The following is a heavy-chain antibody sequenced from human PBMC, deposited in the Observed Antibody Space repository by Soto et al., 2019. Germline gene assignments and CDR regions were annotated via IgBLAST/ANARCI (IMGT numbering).Heavy chain of an antibody. D-gene: IGHD3-22*01. Sequence: SETLSLTCTVSGGSISSSSYYWGWIRQPPGKGLEWIGSIYYSGSTYYNPSLKSRVTISVDTSKNQFSLKLRSDDSAVYYCARDTRTTYYDDTGYFDYWGQGTLVTVSS. J-gene: IGHJ4*02. V-gene: IGHV4-39*07. CDR2: IYYSGST. CDR1: GGSISSSSYY. CDR3: ARDTRTTYYDDTGYFDY.